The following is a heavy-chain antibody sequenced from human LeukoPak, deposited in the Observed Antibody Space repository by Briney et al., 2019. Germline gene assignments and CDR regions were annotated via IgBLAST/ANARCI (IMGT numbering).Heavy chain of an antibody. CDR3: AKDGQYYYDSSPTPGYFQH. V-gene: IGHV3-74*01. CDR1: GFTFSSYW. D-gene: IGHD3-22*01. J-gene: IGHJ1*01. CDR2: INSDGSST. Sequence: GGSLRLSCAGSGFTFSSYWMHWVRQAPGKGLVWVSRINSDGSSTSYADSVKGRFTISRDNAKNTLYLQMNSLRAEDTAVYYCAKDGQYYYDSSPTPGYFQHWGQGTLVTVSS.